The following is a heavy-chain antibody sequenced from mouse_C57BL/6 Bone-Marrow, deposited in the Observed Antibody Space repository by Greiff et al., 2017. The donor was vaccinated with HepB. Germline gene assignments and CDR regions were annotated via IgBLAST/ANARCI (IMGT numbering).Heavy chain of an antibody. V-gene: IGHV5-12*01. D-gene: IGHD1-1*01. Sequence: DVKLVESGGGLVQPGGSLKLSCAASGFTFSDYYMYWVRQTPEKRLEWVAYISNGGGSTYYPDTVKGRFTISRDNAKNTLYLQRSRLKSEDTAMYYCASPNYYGSSHGAYWGQGTLVTVSA. CDR1: GFTFSDYY. CDR3: ASPNYYGSSHGAY. CDR2: ISNGGGST. J-gene: IGHJ3*01.